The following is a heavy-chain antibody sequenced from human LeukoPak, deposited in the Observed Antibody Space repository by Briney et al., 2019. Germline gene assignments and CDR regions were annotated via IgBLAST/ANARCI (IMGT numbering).Heavy chain of an antibody. Sequence: SETLSLTCTVSGGSISSRYWSWIRQPPGKRLEWIGYIYYSGSTNYNPSLKSRVTISVDTSKNQFSLKLSSVTAADTAVYYCARGYYDFWSGQGPFDYWGQGTLVTVSS. V-gene: IGHV4-59*11. D-gene: IGHD3-3*01. J-gene: IGHJ4*02. CDR1: GGSISSRY. CDR3: ARGYYDFWSGQGPFDY. CDR2: IYYSGST.